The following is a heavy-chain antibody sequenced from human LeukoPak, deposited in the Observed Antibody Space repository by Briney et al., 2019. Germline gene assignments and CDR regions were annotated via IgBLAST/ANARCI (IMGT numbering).Heavy chain of an antibody. CDR1: GFTFRSHG. J-gene: IGHJ6*02. D-gene: IGHD1-26*01. CDR3: ARHEGIVGATTTSFYGMDV. V-gene: IGHV3-33*01. Sequence: GGSLRLSCAASGFTFRSHGMHWVRQAPGKGLEWVAVIWYDGSNEYYAESVQGRFTISRDNSKNTLSLQMNSLRAEDTAVYYCARHEGIVGATTTSFYGMDVWGQGTTVTVSS. CDR2: IWYDGSNE.